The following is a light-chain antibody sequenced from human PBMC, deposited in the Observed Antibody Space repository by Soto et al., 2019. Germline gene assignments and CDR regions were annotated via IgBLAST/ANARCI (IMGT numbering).Light chain of an antibody. V-gene: IGKV3-20*01. J-gene: IGKJ1*01. CDR3: QQYTDSRT. CDR2: GVS. Sequence: EIVMTQSPATLSVSPGERATLSCRASQSVSSNYFAWYQQKPGQAPRLLVYGVSSRATDVPDRFSGSGSGTDFTLTISRLEPEDFAVYYCQQYTDSRTFGQGTKVDIK. CDR1: QSVSSNY.